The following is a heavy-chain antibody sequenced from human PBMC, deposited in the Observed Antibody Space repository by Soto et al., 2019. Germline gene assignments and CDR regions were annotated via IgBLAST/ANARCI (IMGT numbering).Heavy chain of an antibody. Sequence: SETLSLTCAVSVGSISSNNWWSWVRQAPGKGLEWIGEIYHSGRTSYNPSLRSRVAMSVDKSKNQFSLIVTSVTAADTAVYYCTKDGSGHPYYSDNWGPGTLVTSPQ. CDR3: TKDGSGHPYYSDN. J-gene: IGHJ4*02. V-gene: IGHV4-4*02. D-gene: IGHD3-3*01. CDR2: IYHSGRT. CDR1: VGSISSNNW.